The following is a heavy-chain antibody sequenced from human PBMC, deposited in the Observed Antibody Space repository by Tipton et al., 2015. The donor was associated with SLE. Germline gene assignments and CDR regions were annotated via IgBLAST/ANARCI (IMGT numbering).Heavy chain of an antibody. CDR2: INPSGGST. V-gene: IGHV1-46*01. CDR1: GYTFTSYW. J-gene: IGHJ4*02. D-gene: IGHD6-19*01. Sequence: VQLVQSGAEVKKPGVSVKVSCKASGYTFTSYWVHWVRQAPGQGLEWMGSINPSGGSTNYAQKFQGRVIMTRDTSTNIVYMELSSLTSEDTAVYYCARKYSSGWLYFDYWGQGTLVTVSS. CDR3: ARKYSSGWLYFDY.